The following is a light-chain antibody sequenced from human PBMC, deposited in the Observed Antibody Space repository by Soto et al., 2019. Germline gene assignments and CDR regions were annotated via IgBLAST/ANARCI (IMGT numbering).Light chain of an antibody. V-gene: IGKV4-1*01. CDR3: QQYYSTPPT. CDR1: QSVLYSSNNKNY. J-gene: IGKJ1*01. Sequence: DIVMTQSPDSLAVSLGERATINCKSSQSVLYSSNNKNYLAWYQQKPGQPPKLLIYWASTRESGVPDRFNGSGSGTDFTLTISSLQAEYVAVYYCQQYYSTPPTFGQGTKVEIK. CDR2: WAS.